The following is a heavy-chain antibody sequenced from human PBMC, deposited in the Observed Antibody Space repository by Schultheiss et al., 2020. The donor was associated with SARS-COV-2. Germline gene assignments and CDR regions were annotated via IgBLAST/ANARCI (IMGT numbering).Heavy chain of an antibody. V-gene: IGHV3-30*04. CDR1: GFTFSSYA. D-gene: IGHD4-17*01. CDR2: ISYDGSNK. CDR3: ARGTPTVTTLPYYYYGMDV. Sequence: GGSLRLSCAASGFTFSSYAMHWVRQAPGKGLEWVAVISYDGSNKYYADSVKGRFTISRDNAKNSLYLQMNSLRAEDTAVYYCARGTPTVTTLPYYYYGMDVWGQGTTVTVSS. J-gene: IGHJ6*02.